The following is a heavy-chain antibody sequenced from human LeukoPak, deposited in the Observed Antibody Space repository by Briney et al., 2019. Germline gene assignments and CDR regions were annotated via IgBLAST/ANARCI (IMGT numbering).Heavy chain of an antibody. J-gene: IGHJ6*03. Sequence: PGGSLRLSCAASGFPFSSHAMHWVRQAPGKGLEWVAVISYDGTNKYYADSVKGRFTISRDNSKNTLYLQMNSLRAEDTAVYYCARASGWYYYYYMDVWGKGTTVTVSS. CDR2: ISYDGTNK. CDR1: GFPFSSHA. V-gene: IGHV3-30*04. D-gene: IGHD6-19*01. CDR3: ARASGWYYYYYMDV.